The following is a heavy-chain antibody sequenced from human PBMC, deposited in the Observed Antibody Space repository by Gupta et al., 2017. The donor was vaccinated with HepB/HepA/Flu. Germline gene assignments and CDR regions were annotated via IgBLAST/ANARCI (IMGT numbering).Heavy chain of an antibody. D-gene: IGHD1-26*01. V-gene: IGHV3-23*01. CDR3: AKRRGPVGTLLRVFDY. J-gene: IGHJ4*02. Sequence: EVQLLESGGGLVQPGGSLSFTCAASGFTFSNYAMIWVRQAPGKGLGWVSGISGSGDTTYYPDSVKGRFTISRDNSKDTLSLQMNSLGAEDTALYYCAKRRGPVGTLLRVFDYWGQGILVTVSS. CDR1: GFTFSNYA. CDR2: ISGSGDTT.